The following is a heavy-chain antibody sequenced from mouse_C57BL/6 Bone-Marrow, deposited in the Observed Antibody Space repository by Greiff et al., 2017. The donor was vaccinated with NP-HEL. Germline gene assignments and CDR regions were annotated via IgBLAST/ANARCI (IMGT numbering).Heavy chain of an antibody. J-gene: IGHJ3*01. Sequence: QVQLQQPGAELVKPGASVKLSCKASGYTFTSYWMHWVKQRPGRSLEWIGRIDPNSGGTKYNEKFKSKATLTVDKPSSTAYMQLSSLTSEDSAVYYCARGAYYSNTFAYWGQGTLVTVSA. CDR2: IDPNSGGT. V-gene: IGHV1-72*01. D-gene: IGHD2-5*01. CDR3: ARGAYYSNTFAY. CDR1: GYTFTSYW.